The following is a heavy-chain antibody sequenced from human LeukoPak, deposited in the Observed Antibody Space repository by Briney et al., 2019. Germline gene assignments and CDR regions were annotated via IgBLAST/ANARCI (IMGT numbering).Heavy chain of an antibody. Sequence: SETLSLTFTGSGGSISSGSYYWSWIRQPAGKGLEGVGRIYTSGSTNYNPSLKSRVTISVDTSKNQFSLKLSSVTAADTAVYYCASQPHTYYYDSSGYLVDYWGQGTLVTVSS. CDR1: GGSISSGSYY. V-gene: IGHV4-61*02. J-gene: IGHJ4*02. CDR2: IYTSGST. CDR3: ASQPHTYYYDSSGYLVDY. D-gene: IGHD3-22*01.